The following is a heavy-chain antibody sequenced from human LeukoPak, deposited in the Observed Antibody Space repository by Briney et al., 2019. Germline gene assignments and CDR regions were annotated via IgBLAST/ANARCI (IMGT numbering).Heavy chain of an antibody. CDR2: IKEDGSET. J-gene: IGHJ4*02. D-gene: IGHD5-24*01. CDR3: ARETPRRGETRDGYR. V-gene: IGHV3-7*01. Sequence: GGSLRLSCAASGFIFKKYWLNWVRQVPGKGLECLANIKEDGSETYYADSVKGRFTISRDNPKNLLFLQINSLRVEDTAVYYCARETPRRGETRDGYRWGQGTVVTVSS. CDR1: GFIFKKYW.